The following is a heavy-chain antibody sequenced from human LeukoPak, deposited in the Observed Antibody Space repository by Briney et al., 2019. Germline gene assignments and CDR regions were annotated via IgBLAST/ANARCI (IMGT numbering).Heavy chain of an antibody. D-gene: IGHD1-26*01. CDR3: AREAVGATAGFDN. V-gene: IGHV4-38-2*02. CDR2: IYHSGST. J-gene: IGHJ5*02. CDR1: GYSISSGYY. Sequence: SETLSLTCTVSGYSISSGYYWGWIRQPPGKGLEWIGSIYHSGSTYYNPSLKSRVTISVDTSKNQFSLKLSSVTAADTAVYYCAREAVGATAGFDNWGQGTLVTVSS.